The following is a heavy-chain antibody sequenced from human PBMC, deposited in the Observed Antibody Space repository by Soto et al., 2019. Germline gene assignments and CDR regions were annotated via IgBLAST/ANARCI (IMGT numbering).Heavy chain of an antibody. Sequence: SETLSLTCTVSGGSISSSSYYWGWFRQPPGKGLEWIGSIYYSGSTYYNPSLKSRVTISVDTSKNQFSLKLSSVTAADTAVYYCARNQWTMLTTDWGRGTMVTVSS. J-gene: IGHJ3*01. D-gene: IGHD3-10*02. CDR2: IYYSGST. CDR1: GGSISSSSYY. CDR3: ARNQWTMLTTD. V-gene: IGHV4-39*01.